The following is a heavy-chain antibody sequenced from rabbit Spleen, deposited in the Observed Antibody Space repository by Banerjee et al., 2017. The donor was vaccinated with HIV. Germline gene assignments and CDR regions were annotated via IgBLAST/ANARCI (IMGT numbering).Heavy chain of an antibody. Sequence: QSLEESGGDLVKPGASLTLTCTASGVSFSYSSYMWWVRQAPGKGLEWIACIDAGSSGFTYFATWAKGRFTISKTSSTTVTLQMTRLTAADTATYFCARDTASSFSSYGMDLWGPGPLVTVS. V-gene: IGHV1S40*01. D-gene: IGHD8-1*01. CDR2: IDAGSSGFT. J-gene: IGHJ6*01. CDR3: ARDTASSFSSYGMDL. CDR1: GVSFSYSSY.